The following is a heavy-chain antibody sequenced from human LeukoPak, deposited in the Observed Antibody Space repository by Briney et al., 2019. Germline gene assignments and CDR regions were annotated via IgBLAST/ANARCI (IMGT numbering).Heavy chain of an antibody. V-gene: IGHV1-46*03. CDR1: GYTFTSYY. Sequence: GASVKVSCKASGYTFTSYYMHWVRQAPGQGLEWMGIINPSGGSTSYAQKFQGRVTMTRDTSTSTVYMELSSLRSEDTAVYYCAREVAAAGRSVIVVMNYFDYWGQGTLVTVSS. J-gene: IGHJ4*02. CDR3: AREVAAAGRSVIVVMNYFDY. D-gene: IGHD6-13*01. CDR2: INPSGGST.